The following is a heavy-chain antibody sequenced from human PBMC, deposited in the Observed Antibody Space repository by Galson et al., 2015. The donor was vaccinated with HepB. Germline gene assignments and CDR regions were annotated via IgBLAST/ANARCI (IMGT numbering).Heavy chain of an antibody. V-gene: IGHV5-51*01. CDR3: ARPGSCSRASCSQSSGGPFDL. CDR1: GYSFTTYW. D-gene: IGHD2-2*01. CDR2: IYPGDSYT. Sequence: QSGAEVKKPGESLKISCKGSGYSFTTYWIGWVRQMPGKGLEWMGIIYPGDSYTRYSPSFQGQVTISADKSISTAYLQWSSLKASDTAMYYCARPGSCSRASCSQSSGGPFDLWGQGTKVTVS. J-gene: IGHJ3*01.